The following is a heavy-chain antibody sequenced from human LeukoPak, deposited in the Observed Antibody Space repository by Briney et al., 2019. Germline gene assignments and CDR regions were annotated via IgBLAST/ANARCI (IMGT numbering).Heavy chain of an antibody. CDR3: AKGHRESSSFFDS. CDR1: SGFA. Sequence: PGGSLRLSCAAFSGFAMSWVRQAPGKRLEWVSAINGRGDDTYHPDSVKGRFTISRDNSNNTLYLQMNSLRAGDTAVYYCAKGHRESSSFFDSWGQGIRVTVSS. J-gene: IGHJ4*02. CDR2: INGRGDDT. V-gene: IGHV3-23*01.